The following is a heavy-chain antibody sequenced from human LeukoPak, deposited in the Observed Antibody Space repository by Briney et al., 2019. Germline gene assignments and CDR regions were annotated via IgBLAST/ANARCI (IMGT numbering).Heavy chain of an antibody. CDR3: ARDISRNWFDP. Sequence: SQTLSLTCTVSGGSISSGGYYWSWIRQPPGKGLEWIGYIYYSGSTNYNPSLKSRVTISVDTSKNQFSLKLSSVTAADTAVYYCARDISRNWFDPWGRGTLVTVSS. D-gene: IGHD3-3*02. J-gene: IGHJ5*02. CDR1: GGSISSGGYY. CDR2: IYYSGST. V-gene: IGHV4-61*08.